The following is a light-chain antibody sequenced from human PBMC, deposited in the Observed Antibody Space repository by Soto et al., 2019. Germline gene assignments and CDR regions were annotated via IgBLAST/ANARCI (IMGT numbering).Light chain of an antibody. CDR3: QQYNNWPRT. CDR1: QSVIRY. Sequence: EIVLTQSPATLSLSPGERATLSCMASQSVIRYLAWYQQRPGQAPRLLIYDASYRATGIPARFSGSGSGTDFTLTISSLQSEDFAVYYCQQYNNWPRTFGQGTKVDIK. CDR2: DAS. J-gene: IGKJ1*01. V-gene: IGKV3-11*01.